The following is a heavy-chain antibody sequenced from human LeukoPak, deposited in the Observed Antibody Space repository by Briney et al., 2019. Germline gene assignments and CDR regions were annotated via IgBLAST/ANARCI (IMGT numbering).Heavy chain of an antibody. CDR2: IYHSGST. D-gene: IGHD4-17*01. J-gene: IGHJ4*02. Sequence: SQTLSLTCAVSGGSISSGGYSWSWIRQPPGKGLEWIGYIYHSGSTYYNPSLKSRVTISVDRSKNQFSLKLSSVTAADTAVCYCARAGDNLGLGYFDYWGQGTLVTVSS. V-gene: IGHV4-30-2*01. CDR3: ARAGDNLGLGYFDY. CDR1: GGSISSGGYS.